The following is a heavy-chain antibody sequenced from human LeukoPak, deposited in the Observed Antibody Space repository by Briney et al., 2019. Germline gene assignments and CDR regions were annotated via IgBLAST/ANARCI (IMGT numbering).Heavy chain of an antibody. CDR3: VRSPQLDP. CDR1: TFSISNYY. V-gene: IGHV4-59*01. J-gene: IGHJ5*02. Sequence: SETLSLTCTVSTFSISNYYWSWVRQPPGKGLEWIGYIQNSVTSYTDNPSLQSRVTISVDTSKNQFSLKVISVTAADTAVYYCVRSPQLDPWGQGTLVTVSS. CDR2: IQNSVTSY.